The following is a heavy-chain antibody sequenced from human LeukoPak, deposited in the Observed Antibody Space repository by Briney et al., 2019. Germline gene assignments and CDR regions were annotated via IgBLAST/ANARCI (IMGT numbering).Heavy chain of an antibody. CDR1: GFTFSDYW. CDR2: IKQDGSDK. V-gene: IGHV3-7*01. CDR3: ARGEFAWIQGSYGLNV. D-gene: IGHD5-18*01. J-gene: IGHJ6*02. Sequence: PGGSLRLSCTASGFTFSDYWMTWVRQAPGKGPEWVANIKQDGSDKYYADSVKGRFTISRDNAKNALFLQVSSLRPEDTAVYYCARGEFAWIQGSYGLNVWGQGTTVTVSS.